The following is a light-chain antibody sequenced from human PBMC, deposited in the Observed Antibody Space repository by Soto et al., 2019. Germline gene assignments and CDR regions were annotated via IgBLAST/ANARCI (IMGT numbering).Light chain of an antibody. V-gene: IGKV1-27*01. CDR3: QKYDTAPLT. CDR1: QTISRW. Sequence: DMQKTQSTPTLSASVGDRVTITCRASQTISRWLAWYQQKPGKVPKLLISGISALQSGVPSRFSGSGYGTEFTLTISNLQPEDVATYCCQKYDTAPLTFGGGTKVDI. CDR2: GIS. J-gene: IGKJ4*01.